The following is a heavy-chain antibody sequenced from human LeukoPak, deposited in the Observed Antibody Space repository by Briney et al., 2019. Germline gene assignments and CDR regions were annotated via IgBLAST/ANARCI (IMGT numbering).Heavy chain of an antibody. V-gene: IGHV3-15*01. CDR1: GFTFSNAW. CDR3: TATMVRGVNSFYYFDY. J-gene: IGHJ4*02. D-gene: IGHD3-10*01. CDR2: IKSKTDGGTT. Sequence: AGGSLRLSCAASGFTFSNAWMSWVRQAPGKGLEWVGRIKSKTDGGTTDYAAPVKGRFIISRDDSKNTLYLQMNSLKTEDTAVYYCTATMVRGVNSFYYFDYWGQGTLVTVSS.